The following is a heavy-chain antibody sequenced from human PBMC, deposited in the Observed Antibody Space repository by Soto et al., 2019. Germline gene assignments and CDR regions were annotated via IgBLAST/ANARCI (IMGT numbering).Heavy chain of an antibody. CDR1: GFTFSSYS. J-gene: IGHJ1*01. Sequence: GGSLRLSCAASGFTFSSYSMNWVRQAPGKGLEWVSSISSSSSYIYYADSVKGRFTISRDNAKNSLYLQMNSLRAEDTAVYYCAINPAVEDILTGYRFQHWGQGTLVTVSS. CDR3: AINPAVEDILTGYRFQH. V-gene: IGHV3-21*01. CDR2: ISSSSSYI. D-gene: IGHD3-9*01.